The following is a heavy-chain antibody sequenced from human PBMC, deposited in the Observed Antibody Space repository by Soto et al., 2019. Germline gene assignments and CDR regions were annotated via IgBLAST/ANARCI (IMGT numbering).Heavy chain of an antibody. Sequence: PSETLSLTCTVSGGSISSGGYYWSWIRQHPGKGLEWIGYIYYSGSTYYNPSLKSRVTISVDTSKNQFSLKLSSVTAADTAVCYCARDQGSSGYLDYWGQGTLVTAPQ. D-gene: IGHD3-22*01. CDR2: IYYSGST. CDR3: ARDQGSSGYLDY. CDR1: GGSISSGGYY. J-gene: IGHJ4*02. V-gene: IGHV4-31*03.